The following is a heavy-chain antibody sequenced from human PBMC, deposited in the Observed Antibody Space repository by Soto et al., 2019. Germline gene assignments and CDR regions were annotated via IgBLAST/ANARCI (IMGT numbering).Heavy chain of an antibody. CDR3: ASSGYSSGWYDNNFDY. V-gene: IGHV1-18*01. J-gene: IGHJ4*02. D-gene: IGHD6-19*01. CDR2: ISAYNGNT. CDR1: GYTFTSYG. Sequence: ASVKVSCKASGYTFTSYGISWVRQAPGQGLEWMGWISAYNGNTNYAQKLQGRVTMTTDTSTSTAYMELRSLRSDDTAVYYCASSGYSSGWYDNNFDYWGQGTLVTVSS.